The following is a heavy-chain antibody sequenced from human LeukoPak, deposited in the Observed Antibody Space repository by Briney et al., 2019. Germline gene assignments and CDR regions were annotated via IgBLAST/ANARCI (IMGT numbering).Heavy chain of an antibody. D-gene: IGHD6-13*01. J-gene: IGHJ4*02. Sequence: GGSLRLSCAASGFTFSSYAMSWVRQAPGKGLEWVSAISGSGGSTYYADSVKGRFTISRDNSKNTLYLQMNSLRAEDTAVYYCAKERFSSWPRLKSPNYWGQGTLVTVSS. CDR1: GFTFSSYA. V-gene: IGHV3-23*01. CDR2: ISGSGGST. CDR3: AKERFSSWPRLKSPNY.